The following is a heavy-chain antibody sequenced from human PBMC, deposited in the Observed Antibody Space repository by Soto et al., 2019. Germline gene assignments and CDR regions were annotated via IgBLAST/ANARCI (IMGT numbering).Heavy chain of an antibody. D-gene: IGHD2-2*01. CDR1: GFTFSDYW. Sequence: GGSLRLSCEAYGFTFSDYWMSWVRQAPGKXPEWVANIKFDGSEKQYVDSVRGRFTISRDNSRNSLFLQMNSLRAGDTAVYYCVKDGGYCSSSTCYSPRNHYFDSWGQGTLVTVSS. CDR2: IKFDGSEK. J-gene: IGHJ4*02. V-gene: IGHV3-7*03. CDR3: VKDGGYCSSSTCYSPRNHYFDS.